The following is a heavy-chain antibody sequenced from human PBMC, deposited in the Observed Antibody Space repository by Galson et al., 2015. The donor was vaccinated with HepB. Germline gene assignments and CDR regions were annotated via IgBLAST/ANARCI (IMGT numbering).Heavy chain of an antibody. CDR3: ARDLAQCTNGVCYWDY. D-gene: IGHD2-8*01. V-gene: IGHV1-18*01. Sequence: SVKVSCKASGYTFTRYGINWLRQAPGQSLEWMGWITAYNGDTNYAQNLQGRVTLTTDTSTTTAYMELRSLRSDDTAVYYCARDLAQCTNGVCYWDYWGQGTLVTVSS. CDR2: ITAYNGDT. J-gene: IGHJ4*02. CDR1: GYTFTRYG.